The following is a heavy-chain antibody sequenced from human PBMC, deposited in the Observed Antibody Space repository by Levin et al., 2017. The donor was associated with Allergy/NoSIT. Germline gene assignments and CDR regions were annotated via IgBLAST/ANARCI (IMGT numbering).Heavy chain of an antibody. CDR3: ARDNNWSRDY. V-gene: IGHV3-7*01. J-gene: IGHJ4*02. Sequence: LSLTCEASGFTFTSPWMHWVRQAPGKGLEWVADMDRDGSAKHYVDSVKGRFTISRDNPKNSEYLEMNSLRAEDTAVYYCARDNNWSRDYWGQGTLVTVSS. D-gene: IGHD3-3*01. CDR1: GFTFTSPW. CDR2: MDRDGSAK.